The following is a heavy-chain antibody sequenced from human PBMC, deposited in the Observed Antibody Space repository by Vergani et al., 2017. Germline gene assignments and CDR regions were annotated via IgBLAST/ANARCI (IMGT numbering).Heavy chain of an antibody. CDR2: ISSSGSTI. V-gene: IGHV3-21*04. CDR3: ARDDQNWNYEDY. CDR1: GFTFSSYS. Sequence: VQLVESGGGLVKPGGSLRLSCAASGFTFSSYSMNWVRQAPGKGLEWVSSISSSGSTIYYADSVKGRFTISRDNAKNSLYLQMNSLRAEDTAVYYCARDDQNWNYEDYWGQGTLVTVSS. J-gene: IGHJ4*02. D-gene: IGHD1-7*01.